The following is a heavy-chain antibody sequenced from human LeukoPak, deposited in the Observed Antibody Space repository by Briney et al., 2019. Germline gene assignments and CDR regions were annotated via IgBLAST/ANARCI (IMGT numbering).Heavy chain of an antibody. Sequence: GGSLRLSCAASGFIFSSYSMNWVRQAPGKGLEWVSYISSSGSTIYYADSVKGRFTISRDNAKNSLYLQMNSLRAEDTALYYCVRNSGSGWSVRYDYWGQGTLVTVSS. V-gene: IGHV3-48*04. J-gene: IGHJ4*02. CDR3: VRNSGSGWSVRYDY. CDR1: GFIFSSYS. D-gene: IGHD6-19*01. CDR2: ISSSGSTI.